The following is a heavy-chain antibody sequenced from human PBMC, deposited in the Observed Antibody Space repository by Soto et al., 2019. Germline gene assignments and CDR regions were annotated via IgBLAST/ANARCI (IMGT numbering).Heavy chain of an antibody. Sequence: GGSLRLSCTASGFTFGDYAMSWFRQAPGKGLEWVGFIRSKAYGGTTEYAASVKGRFTISRDDSKSIAYLQMNSLKTEDTAVYYCTRAHCSGGSCYSPWFDPWGQGTLVTVSS. CDR3: TRAHCSGGSCYSPWFDP. J-gene: IGHJ5*02. CDR2: IRSKAYGGTT. CDR1: GFTFGDYA. V-gene: IGHV3-49*03. D-gene: IGHD2-15*01.